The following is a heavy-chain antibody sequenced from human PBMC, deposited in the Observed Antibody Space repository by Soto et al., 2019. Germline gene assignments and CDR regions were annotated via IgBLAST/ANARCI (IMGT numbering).Heavy chain of an antibody. Sequence: SETLSLTCTVSGGSISSGGYYWSWIRQYPGKGLEWIGYIYYSGSTYYNPSLKSRVTISVDTSKNQFSLKLSSVTAADTAVYYCARGTRGVAGLLTHFDYWGQGTLVTVSS. D-gene: IGHD6-19*01. V-gene: IGHV4-31*03. CDR3: ARGTRGVAGLLTHFDY. CDR1: GGSISSGGYY. CDR2: IYYSGST. J-gene: IGHJ4*02.